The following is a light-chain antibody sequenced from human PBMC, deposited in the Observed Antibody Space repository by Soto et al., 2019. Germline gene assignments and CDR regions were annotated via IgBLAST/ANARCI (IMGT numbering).Light chain of an antibody. CDR1: QGISSA. CDR2: DAS. V-gene: IGKV1D-13*01. Sequence: AIQLTQSPSSLSASVGDRVTLTCRASQGISSALAWYQQKPGKAPKLLIYDASSLGSGVPTRFSGSGSGTDFPLTISSVQPEDFATYYCHQFNNYPRTFGGGTRVEIK. J-gene: IGKJ4*01. CDR3: HQFNNYPRT.